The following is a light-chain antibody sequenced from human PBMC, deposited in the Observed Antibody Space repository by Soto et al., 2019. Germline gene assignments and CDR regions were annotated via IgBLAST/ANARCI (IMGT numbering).Light chain of an antibody. V-gene: IGKV3-15*01. CDR2: DAS. J-gene: IGKJ1*01. CDR3: QHYNNWRT. Sequence: EIVMTQSPATLSVSPGERATLSCRASQSVSSNLAWYQQKPDQAPRLLLHDASTSATGTPARFSGSGSGTEFTLTISRLQSEDSAVYDCQHYNNWRTFGQGTKVEIK. CDR1: QSVSSN.